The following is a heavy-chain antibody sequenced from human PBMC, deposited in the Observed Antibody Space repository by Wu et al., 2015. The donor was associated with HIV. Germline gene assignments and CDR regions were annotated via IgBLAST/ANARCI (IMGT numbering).Heavy chain of an antibody. CDR3: ARAPPGSRDYKSAFDI. CDR1: GYTFTGYY. J-gene: IGHJ3*02. D-gene: IGHD1-26*01. Sequence: QVQLVQSGAEVKKPGASVKVSCKASGYTFTGYYMHWVRQAPGQGLEWMGWINPNSGGTNYAQKFQGRVTMTRDTSISTAYMELSRLRSDDTAVYYCARAPPGSRDYKSAFDIWGQGTMVTVSS. V-gene: IGHV1-2*02. CDR2: INPNSGGT.